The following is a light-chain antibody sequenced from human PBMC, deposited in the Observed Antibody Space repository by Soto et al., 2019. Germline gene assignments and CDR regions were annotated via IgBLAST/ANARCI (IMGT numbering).Light chain of an antibody. J-gene: IGKJ4*01. CDR1: QGVGSN. V-gene: IGKV3-11*01. CDR2: DAS. CDR3: QQRSSWPLT. Sequence: EILLTQSPATLSLSPGERAVFSCGASQGVGSNLAWYQQKPGRAPRLLIYDASNRATGIPARFSGSGSGTDFTLTISSLEPEDFAVYYCQQRSSWPLTFGGGTKVEIK.